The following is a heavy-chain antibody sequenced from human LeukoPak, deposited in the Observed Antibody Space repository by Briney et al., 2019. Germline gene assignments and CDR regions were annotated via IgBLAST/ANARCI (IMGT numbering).Heavy chain of an antibody. CDR3: ARDSRTERPWYFDL. V-gene: IGHV4-4*07. Sequence: KPSETLSLTCTVSGASISLYYWSWIRQPPGKGLEWIGRMSSSGSTNYNPSLKSRVTMSVDTSKNQFSLDLSSVTAADTAVYYCARDSRTERPWYFDLWGRGTLVTVSS. CDR2: MSSSGST. J-gene: IGHJ2*01. D-gene: IGHD3/OR15-3a*01. CDR1: GASISLYY.